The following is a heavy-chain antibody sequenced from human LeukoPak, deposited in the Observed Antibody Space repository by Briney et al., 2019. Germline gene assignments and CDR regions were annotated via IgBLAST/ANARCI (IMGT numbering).Heavy chain of an antibody. CDR3: ARGRAQDEDQWLLQGY. CDR2: ISPNSGGT. Sequence: ASVKVSCKASGYTFTAYYIHWVRQAPGQGLEWMGWISPNSGGTNYAQKFQGRVTVTRDTSISTAYMELSGLISDDTAVYYCARGRAQDEDQWLLQGYRGQGTLVTISS. V-gene: IGHV1-2*02. D-gene: IGHD5-12*01. CDR1: GYTFTAYY. J-gene: IGHJ4*02.